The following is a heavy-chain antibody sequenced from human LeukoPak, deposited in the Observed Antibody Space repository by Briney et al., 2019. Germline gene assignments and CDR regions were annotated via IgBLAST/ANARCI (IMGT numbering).Heavy chain of an antibody. V-gene: IGHV3-53*01. CDR3: ARDSGYGSGNFDY. CDR1: GFTVSSNY. J-gene: IGHJ4*02. Sequence: PGGSLRLSCAASGFTVSSNYMNWVRQAPGKGLEWVSVIYSGGSTYYADSVKGRFTISRDNSKNTLYLQMNSLRAEDTAAYYCARDSGYGSGNFDYWGQGTLVTVSS. D-gene: IGHD3-10*01. CDR2: IYSGGST.